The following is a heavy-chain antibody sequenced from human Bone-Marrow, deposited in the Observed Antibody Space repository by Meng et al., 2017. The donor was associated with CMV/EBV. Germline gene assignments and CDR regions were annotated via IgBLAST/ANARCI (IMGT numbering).Heavy chain of an antibody. J-gene: IGHJ4*02. V-gene: IGHV1-18*01. Sequence: ASVKVSCKASGYIFTSYGITWVPQAPGQGLEWMGWIGIDDGKTNYAQKLQGRVTMTTDTSTRTAHMELRRMRSDDTAVYYCATSSLGGYYGPVDYWGQGTLVTVSS. CDR3: ATSSLGGYYGPVDY. D-gene: IGHD3-3*01. CDR1: GYIFTSYG. CDR2: IGIDDGKT.